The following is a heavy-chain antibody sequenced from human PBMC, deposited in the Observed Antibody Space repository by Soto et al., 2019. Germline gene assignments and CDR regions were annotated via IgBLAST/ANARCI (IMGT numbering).Heavy chain of an antibody. J-gene: IGHJ4*02. CDR1: GDSISDYFY. CDR3: AREVRGGFTGIFDQ. Sequence: QVQLQGSGPGQVKPSETLSLTYTVSGDSISDYFYWSWIRQPAGKGLVWIGRIYTDGTTKYNPSLKSRVTLSLDKSKTQFSLRLSSVTAADTAVYYFAREVRGGFTGIFDQWGRGSRVTVSS. CDR2: IYTDGTT. D-gene: IGHD2-15*01. V-gene: IGHV4-4*07.